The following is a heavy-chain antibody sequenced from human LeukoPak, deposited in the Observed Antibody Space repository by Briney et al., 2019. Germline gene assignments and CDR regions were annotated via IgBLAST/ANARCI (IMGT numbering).Heavy chain of an antibody. CDR2: TYPGDSDT. CDR1: GYSFTSYW. Sequence: GGSLKISCKGSGYSFTSYWIGWVRQVPGKGLEWMGITYPGDSDTRYSPSFQGQVTSSPDKSISTAYLQWSSLKASDTAMYYCARTKPYSSSSVDAFDIWGQGTMVTVSS. V-gene: IGHV5-51*01. CDR3: ARTKPYSSSSVDAFDI. D-gene: IGHD6-6*01. J-gene: IGHJ3*02.